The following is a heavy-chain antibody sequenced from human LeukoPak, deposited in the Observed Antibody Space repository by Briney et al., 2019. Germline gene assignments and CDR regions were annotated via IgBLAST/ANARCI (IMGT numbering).Heavy chain of an antibody. Sequence: PGVSLRLSCAVSGFTFSSYEMNWVRQAPGKGLEWISYISSGGSTIYYADSVKGRFTISRDNAKNSLYLQMNSLRAEDTAVYYCARDYGGNYRAHIDYWGQGTLVTVSS. V-gene: IGHV3-48*03. CDR1: GFTFSSYE. J-gene: IGHJ4*02. D-gene: IGHD4-23*01. CDR3: ARDYGGNYRAHIDY. CDR2: ISSGGSTI.